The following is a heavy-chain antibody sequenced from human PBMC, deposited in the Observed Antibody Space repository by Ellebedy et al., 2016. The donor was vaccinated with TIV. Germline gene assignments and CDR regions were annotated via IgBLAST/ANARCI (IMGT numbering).Heavy chain of an antibody. CDR3: AKFGGYDPYFDD. J-gene: IGHJ4*02. Sequence: GESLKISCAASGFTFSNYDMSWVRQAPGKGLEWVSEIRGSGGSTSYADSVKGRFTISRDSSRNTLFLQMNSLRAEDTAVYYCAKFGGYDPYFDDWGQGTLVTVSS. CDR1: GFTFSNYD. D-gene: IGHD5-12*01. V-gene: IGHV3-23*01. CDR2: IRGSGGST.